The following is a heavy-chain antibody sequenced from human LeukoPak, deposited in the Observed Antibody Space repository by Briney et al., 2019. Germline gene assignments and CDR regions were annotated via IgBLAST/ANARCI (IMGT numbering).Heavy chain of an antibody. Sequence: PSVTLSLTCTVSGGSISSISYYWRWIRQPPGKRLEWIACICYSSSTYYNPSLKSRITISLDTTKNQFSLKLSSDPAAETAWYYCTRNTRRYHNGFDYWGQGTLVPVSS. CDR2: ICYSSST. J-gene: IGHJ4*02. CDR3: TRNTRRYHNGFDY. D-gene: IGHD1-14*01. CDR1: GGSISSISYY. V-gene: IGHV4-39*01.